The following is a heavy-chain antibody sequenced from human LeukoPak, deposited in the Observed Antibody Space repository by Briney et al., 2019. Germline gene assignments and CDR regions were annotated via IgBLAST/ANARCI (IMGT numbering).Heavy chain of an antibody. CDR3: ARGIYDFWSGRNGPYYYMDV. CDR2: IYHSGST. D-gene: IGHD3-3*01. J-gene: IGHJ6*03. CDR1: GGSISSGGYY. Sequence: PSETLSLTCTVSGGSISSGGYYWNWIRQPPGKGLEWIEYIYHSGSTYYNSSLKSRVTISVDRSKNQFSLKLSSVTAADTAVYYCARGIYDFWSGRNGPYYYMDVWGKGTTVTVSS. V-gene: IGHV4-30-2*01.